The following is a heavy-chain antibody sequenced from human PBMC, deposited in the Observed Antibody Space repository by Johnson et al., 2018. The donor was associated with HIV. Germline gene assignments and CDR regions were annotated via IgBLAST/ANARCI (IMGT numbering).Heavy chain of an antibody. D-gene: IGHD2-15*01. CDR2: ISGSGGST. Sequence: VQLVESGGGLVQPGGSLRLSCAASGFTFSSYAMSWVRQTPGKGLEWVSAISGSGGSTYYADSVKGRFTISRENAKNSLYLQMNSLRAGDTAWYYCAKVRCGGRCYGFGAFDIWGQGTMVTVS. V-gene: IGHV3-23*04. J-gene: IGHJ3*02. CDR3: AKVRCGGRCYGFGAFDI. CDR1: GFTFSSYA.